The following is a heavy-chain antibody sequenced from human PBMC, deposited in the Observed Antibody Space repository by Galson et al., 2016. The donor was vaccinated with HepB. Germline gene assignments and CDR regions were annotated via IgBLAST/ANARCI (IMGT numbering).Heavy chain of an antibody. D-gene: IGHD6-13*01. CDR2: ISVSSKKI. CDR1: GVTLSSYS. CDR3: ERDPSYSRSWYYYFDF. V-gene: IGHV3-48*02. Sequence: SLRLSCAASGVTLSSYSMNWVRQAPGKGLEWVAYISVSSKKIDYADSVKGRFTISRDNAKNSLYLQMNSLGDEDTAVYFCERDPSYSRSWYYYFDFWGQGTLVTVSS. J-gene: IGHJ4*02.